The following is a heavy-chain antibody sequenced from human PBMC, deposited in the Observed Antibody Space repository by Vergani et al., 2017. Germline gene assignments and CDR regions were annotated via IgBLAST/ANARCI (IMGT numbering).Heavy chain of an antibody. J-gene: IGHJ4*02. Sequence: EVQLVESGGGLVQPGGSLRLSCAASGFTVSSNYMSWVRQAPGKGLEGVSVIYSGGNAYYADSVKGRFTISRHNSKNTLYLQMNSLRTEDTAVYYCARVDTVLNYWGQGILVTVSS. CDR2: IYSGGNA. CDR1: GFTVSSNY. D-gene: IGHD5-18*01. V-gene: IGHV3-53*04. CDR3: ARVDTVLNY.